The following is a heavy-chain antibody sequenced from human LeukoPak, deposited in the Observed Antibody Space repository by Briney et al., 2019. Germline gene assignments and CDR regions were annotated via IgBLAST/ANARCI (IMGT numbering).Heavy chain of an antibody. CDR1: GYSSTSNC. CDR3: ARQRYSYGHGDY. CDR2: IYPGDSDT. Sequence: PGESLKISCKGSGYSSTSNCIGWLRQLPPKNLEWLGIIYPGDSDTRYSPSFQGQVTISADKSVSTAYLQWSSLKASDTAMYYCARQRYSYGHGDYWGQGTLVTVSS. J-gene: IGHJ4*02. V-gene: IGHV5-51*01. D-gene: IGHD5-18*01.